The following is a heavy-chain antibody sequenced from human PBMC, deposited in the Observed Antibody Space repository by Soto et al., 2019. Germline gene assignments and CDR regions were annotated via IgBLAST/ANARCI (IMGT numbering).Heavy chain of an antibody. Sequence: PSETLSLTCTVSGGSISSSSYYWGWIRQPPGKGLEWIGSIYYSGSTYYNPSLKSRVTISVDTSKNQFSLKLSSVTAADTAVYYCARLILIGTYSSGRNYFDYWGQGTLVTVS. CDR1: GGSISSSSYY. J-gene: IGHJ4*02. D-gene: IGHD6-19*01. CDR3: ARLILIGTYSSGRNYFDY. V-gene: IGHV4-39*01. CDR2: IYYSGST.